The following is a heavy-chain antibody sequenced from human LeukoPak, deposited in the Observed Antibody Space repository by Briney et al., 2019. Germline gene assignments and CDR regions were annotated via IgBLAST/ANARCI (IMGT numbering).Heavy chain of an antibody. J-gene: IGHJ4*02. CDR1: GYTFDDYA. V-gene: IGHV3-9*01. Sequence: GRSLRLSCEASGYTFDDYAMHWVRQAPGKGLEWGSAISWNSGSIGYADSVKGRFTISRDNGKNSLYLQMNSLRTEDTALYYCAKGHTYGLGESYLDFWGQGTLVSVSS. CDR2: ISWNSGSI. CDR3: AKGHTYGLGESYLDF. D-gene: IGHD5-18*01.